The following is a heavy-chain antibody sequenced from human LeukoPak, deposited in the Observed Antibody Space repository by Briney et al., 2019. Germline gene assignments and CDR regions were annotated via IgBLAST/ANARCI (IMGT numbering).Heavy chain of an antibody. CDR2: INHSGST. CDR3: ARGVLRYFVSRVYYFDY. D-gene: IGHD3-9*01. Sequence: SETLSLTCAVYGGSFSGYYWSWIRQPPGKGLEWIGEINHSGSTNYNPSLKSRVTISVDTSKNQFSLKLSSVTAADTAVYYCARGVLRYFVSRVYYFDYWGRGTLVTVSS. J-gene: IGHJ4*02. CDR1: GGSFSGYY. V-gene: IGHV4-34*01.